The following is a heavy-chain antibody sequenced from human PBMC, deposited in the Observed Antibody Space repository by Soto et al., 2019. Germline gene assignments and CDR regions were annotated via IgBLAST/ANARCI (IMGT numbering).Heavy chain of an antibody. CDR3: ARDRQDILTGYYPNWFDP. V-gene: IGHV3-11*06. CDR2: ISSSSSYT. D-gene: IGHD3-9*01. Sequence: GGSLRLSCAASGFTFSDYYMSWIRQAPGKWLEWVSYISSSSSYTNYADSVKGRFTISRDNAKNSLYLQMNSLRAEDTAVYYCARDRQDILTGYYPNWFDPWGQGXLVTVYS. J-gene: IGHJ5*02. CDR1: GFTFSDYY.